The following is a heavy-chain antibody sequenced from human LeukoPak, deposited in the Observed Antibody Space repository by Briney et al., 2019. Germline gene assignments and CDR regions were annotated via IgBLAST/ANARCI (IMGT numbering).Heavy chain of an antibody. V-gene: IGHV4-61*01. CDR1: GGSVSSGSDY. J-gene: IGHJ4*02. Sequence: SETLSLTCTVSGGSVSSGSDYWSWIRQPPGKGLEWIGYFYNSGSTNYNPSLKSRVPISVHTSKNQFSLTLSYVTAAQTAVYSCARDSMTDSSTFAYWGQGTLVTVSS. D-gene: IGHD2/OR15-2a*01. CDR3: ARDSMTDSSTFAY. CDR2: FYNSGST.